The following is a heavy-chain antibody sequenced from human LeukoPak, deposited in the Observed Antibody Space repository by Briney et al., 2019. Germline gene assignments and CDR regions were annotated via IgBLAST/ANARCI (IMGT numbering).Heavy chain of an antibody. J-gene: IGHJ5*02. V-gene: IGHV4-38-2*02. CDR2: IYHSGST. CDR1: GYSISSGYY. Sequence: PSETLSLTCTVSGYSISSGYYWGWIRPPPGKGLEWIGSIYHSGSTYYNPSLKSRVTISVDTSKNQLSLKLSSVTAADTAVYYCARDKSYYDSSGYYGPWFDPWGQGTLVTVSS. CDR3: ARDKSYYDSSGYYGPWFDP. D-gene: IGHD3-22*01.